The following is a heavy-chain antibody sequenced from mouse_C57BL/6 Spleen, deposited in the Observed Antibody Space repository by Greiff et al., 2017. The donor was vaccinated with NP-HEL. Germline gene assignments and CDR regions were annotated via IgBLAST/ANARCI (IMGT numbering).Heavy chain of an antibody. CDR3: ARSLLTTVVADWYFDV. V-gene: IGHV1-64*01. CDR1: GYTFTSYW. D-gene: IGHD1-1*01. J-gene: IGHJ1*03. CDR2: IHPNSGST. Sequence: QVQLQQPGAELVKPGASVKLSCKASGYTFTSYWMHWVKQRPGQGLEWIGMIHPNSGSTNYNEQFKSKATLTVGKSSSTAYMQLSSLTSEDSAVYYCARSLLTTVVADWYFDVWGTGTTVTVSS.